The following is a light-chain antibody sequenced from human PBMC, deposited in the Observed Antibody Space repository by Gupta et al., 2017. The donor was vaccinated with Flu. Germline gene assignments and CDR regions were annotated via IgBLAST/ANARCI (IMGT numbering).Light chain of an antibody. Sequence: VTISCSGSSSNIGSNGVSWYQQIPGTAPKLVIYSADQRPSGVPDRFSGSRSGTSGSLAISGLQSGDEALYYCATWDDSLSGWVFGGGTKVTVL. V-gene: IGLV1-44*01. CDR2: SAD. CDR1: SSNIGSNG. J-gene: IGLJ3*02. CDR3: ATWDDSLSGWV.